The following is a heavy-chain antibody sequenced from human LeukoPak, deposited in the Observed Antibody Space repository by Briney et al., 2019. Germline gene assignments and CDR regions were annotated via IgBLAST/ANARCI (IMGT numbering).Heavy chain of an antibody. D-gene: IGHD1-26*01. CDR3: ARRIIVGTADPIDY. CDR1: GFTFSSYV. Sequence: KPGGSLRLSCTASGFTFSSYVMNWVRQAPGKGLEWVSSISSSSSYIYYADSVRGRFTISRDNAKNSLYLHMNSLRAEDTAVYYCARRIIVGTADPIDYWGQGILVTVSS. V-gene: IGHV3-21*01. CDR2: ISSSSSYI. J-gene: IGHJ4*02.